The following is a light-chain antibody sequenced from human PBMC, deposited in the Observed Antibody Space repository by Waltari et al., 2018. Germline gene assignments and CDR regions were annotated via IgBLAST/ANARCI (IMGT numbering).Light chain of an antibody. CDR3: QTWDTNTPL. CDR1: ELGDRY. Sequence: SSELTQPPSVSVSPGQTATVTCSGDELGDRYASWYQQRPGQSPLLVIYRDTMRPSGSPERFSGSNSGTTATLTISGTQAMDEADYYCQTWDTNTPLFGGGTKLTVL. CDR2: RDT. J-gene: IGLJ2*01. V-gene: IGLV3-1*01.